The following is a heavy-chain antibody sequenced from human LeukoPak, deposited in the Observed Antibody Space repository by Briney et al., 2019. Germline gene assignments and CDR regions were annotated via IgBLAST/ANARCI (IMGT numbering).Heavy chain of an antibody. Sequence: SVKVSCKASGGTFSSYAISWVRQAPGQGLEWMGGIIPIFGTANYAQKFQGRVTITTDESTCTAYMELSSLRSEDTAVYYCARDPRIVGAHDAFDIWGQGTMVTVSS. J-gene: IGHJ3*02. CDR1: GGTFSSYA. CDR2: IIPIFGTA. CDR3: ARDPRIVGAHDAFDI. D-gene: IGHD1-26*01. V-gene: IGHV1-69*05.